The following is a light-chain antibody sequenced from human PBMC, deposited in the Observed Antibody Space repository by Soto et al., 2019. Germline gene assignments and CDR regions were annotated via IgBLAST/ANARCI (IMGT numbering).Light chain of an antibody. V-gene: IGLV2-8*01. CDR3: SSYGGNNNYV. J-gene: IGLJ1*01. CDR2: EVT. CDR1: SSDIGDYNY. Sequence: QSALTQPPSASGSPGQSVTFSCTGTSSDIGDYNYVSWYQQHPGKAPKLMIYEVTKRPSGVPDRFSGSKSGNTASLTVSGLQADDEADYYCSSYGGNNNYVFGTGTNVTV.